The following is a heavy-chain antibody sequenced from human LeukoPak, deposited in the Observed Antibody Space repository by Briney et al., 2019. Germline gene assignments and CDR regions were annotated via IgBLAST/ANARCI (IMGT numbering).Heavy chain of an antibody. CDR3: ARECGGYSGYDAGGSAYYFDY. J-gene: IGHJ4*02. Sequence: PSQTLSLTCTVSGGSISSGGYYWSWIRQHPGKGLEWIGYIYYSGSTYYNPSLKSRVTISVDTSKNQFSLKLSSVTAADTAVYYCARECGGYSGYDAGGSAYYFDYWGQGTLVTVSS. V-gene: IGHV4-31*03. D-gene: IGHD5-12*01. CDR2: IYYSGST. CDR1: GGSISSGGYY.